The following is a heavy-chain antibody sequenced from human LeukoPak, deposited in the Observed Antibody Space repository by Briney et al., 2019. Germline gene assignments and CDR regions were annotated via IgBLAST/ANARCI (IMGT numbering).Heavy chain of an antibody. J-gene: IGHJ5*02. Sequence: SETQSLTRTDSVGSISSSSYYCGWIRQPRGKGLQWIGIIYYSGSTYYKQSLKSRVTISVDTSKNPFSLSLSSVTAADTAVYYCARHMSIPAAMSLSPWGQGTLVTVSS. CDR3: ARHMSIPAAMSLSP. D-gene: IGHD2-2*01. CDR1: VGSISSSSYY. V-gene: IGHV4-39*01. CDR2: IYYSGST.